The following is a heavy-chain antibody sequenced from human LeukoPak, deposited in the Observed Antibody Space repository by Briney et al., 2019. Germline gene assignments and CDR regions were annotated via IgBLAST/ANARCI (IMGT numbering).Heavy chain of an antibody. Sequence: SETLSLTCAVYGGSFSGYYWSWIRQPPGKGLEWIGEINHRGRTTYNPSLKSRVTISVDTSKNQFSLNLSSVTAADTAVYYCARMMAAAGTPPWFDPWGQGTLVTVSS. D-gene: IGHD6-13*01. V-gene: IGHV4-34*01. CDR2: INHRGRT. CDR3: ARMMAAAGTPPWFDP. CDR1: GGSFSGYY. J-gene: IGHJ5*02.